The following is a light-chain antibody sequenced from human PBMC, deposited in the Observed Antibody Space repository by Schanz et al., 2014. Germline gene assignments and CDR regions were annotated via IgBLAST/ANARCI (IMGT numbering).Light chain of an antibody. V-gene: IGKV3-20*01. CDR1: QSVSSNY. CDR3: QQYNHHSSLT. J-gene: IGKJ4*01. CDR2: GAS. Sequence: DIVLTQSPGTLSLSPGERATLSCRASQSVSSNYLAWYQQKPGQAPRLLIYGASSRATGIPDRFSGSGSGTEITLTISSLQPDDFATYYCQQYNHHSSLTFGGGTTVVIK.